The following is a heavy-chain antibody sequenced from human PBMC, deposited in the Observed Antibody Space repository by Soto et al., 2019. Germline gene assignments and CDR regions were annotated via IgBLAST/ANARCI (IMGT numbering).Heavy chain of an antibody. V-gene: IGHV1-18*01. CDR3: ARCIQGDYYYGMDV. CDR2: INVDYGNT. Sequence: ASVKVSCKASGYTFYSHSISWVRQAPGQGLEWMGRINVDYGNTQYAQKFRGRVTMTTDTSTTTVYMELTNLRSDGTAVYYCARCIQGDYYYGMDVWG. D-gene: IGHD5-18*01. J-gene: IGHJ6*02. CDR1: GYTFYSHS.